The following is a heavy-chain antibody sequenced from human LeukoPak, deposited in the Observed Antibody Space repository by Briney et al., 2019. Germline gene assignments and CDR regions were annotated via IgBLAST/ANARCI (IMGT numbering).Heavy chain of an antibody. J-gene: IGHJ4*02. Sequence: PSETLSLTCSVSGYSISNGYYWGWIRQPPGLGLEWIGNVDPSGTTYYNPSLKSRVTMSVDTSRNQFSLKLSSVTAADTAVYYCARAVAEYSYDLSLNYWGQGTLVTVSS. V-gene: IGHV4-38-2*02. CDR3: ARAVAEYSYDLSLNY. CDR2: VDPSGTT. D-gene: IGHD5-18*01. CDR1: GYSISNGYY.